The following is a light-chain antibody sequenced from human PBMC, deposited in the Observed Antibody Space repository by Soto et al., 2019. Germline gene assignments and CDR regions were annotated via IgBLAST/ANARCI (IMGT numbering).Light chain of an antibody. CDR1: SPDVGAYNF. J-gene: IGLJ2*01. CDR3: TSYSTINTLV. Sequence: QSALTQPASVSGSPGQSITISCTGTSPDVGAYNFVSWYQQPPGKAPKLMIYDVTNRPSGVSSRFSGSKSANTASLTISGLQADDAADYYCTSYSTINTLVFGGGTKVTVL. CDR2: DVT. V-gene: IGLV2-14*03.